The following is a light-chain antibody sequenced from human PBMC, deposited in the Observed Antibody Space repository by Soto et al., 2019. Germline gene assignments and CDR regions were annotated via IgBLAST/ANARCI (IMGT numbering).Light chain of an antibody. J-gene: IGLJ1*01. CDR2: DVT. V-gene: IGLV2-11*01. CDR1: SSDVGSYNY. Sequence: QSALTQPRSVSGSPGQSVTISCTGTSSDVGSYNYVSWYQQHPGKAPKLIIYDVTKRPSGVPDRFSGSKSGNTASLTISGLQAEDEADYYCCSYAGNYVFGTGTKVTVL. CDR3: CSYAGNYV.